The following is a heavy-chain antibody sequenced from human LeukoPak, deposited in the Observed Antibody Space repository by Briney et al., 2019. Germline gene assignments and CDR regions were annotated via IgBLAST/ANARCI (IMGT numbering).Heavy chain of an antibody. CDR1: GFSFSSNG. D-gene: IGHD3-10*01. J-gene: IGHJ4*02. Sequence: GRSLRLSCAASGFSFSSNGMHWVRQGPGKGLEWVALIWYDGSNKYYADSVKGRFTISRDNSKNTLYLQMDSLRAEDTAVYYCARGVATVGEFDYWGQGTLVTVSS. CDR3: ARGVATVGEFDY. CDR2: IWYDGSNK. V-gene: IGHV3-33*01.